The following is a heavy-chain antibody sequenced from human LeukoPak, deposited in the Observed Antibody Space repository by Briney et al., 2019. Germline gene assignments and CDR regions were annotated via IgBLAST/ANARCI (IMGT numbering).Heavy chain of an antibody. J-gene: IGHJ4*02. V-gene: IGHV4-59*01. CDR1: GGSISSYY. CDR2: IYDSGST. D-gene: IGHD4-23*01. CDR3: AGYGGNSF. Sequence: SETLSLTCTVSGGSISSYYWSWIRQPPGKGLEWIGHIYDSGSTKYNSSLKSRVTMSVDTSKNQFSLKLSSVTAADTAVYYCAGYGGNSFWGQGTLVTVSS.